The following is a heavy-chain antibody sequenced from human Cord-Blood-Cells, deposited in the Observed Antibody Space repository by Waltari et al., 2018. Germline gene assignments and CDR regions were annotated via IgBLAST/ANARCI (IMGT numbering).Heavy chain of an antibody. J-gene: IGHJ3*02. CDR1: GGTFSSYA. CDR2: IITICGTA. D-gene: IGHD3-3*01. V-gene: IGHV1-69*01. CDR3: ARDLGEFLDGGAAFDI. Sequence: QVQLVQSGAEVKKPGSSVKVSCKASGGTFSSYAISWVRQAPGQGLEWMGGIITICGTANYAQKFQGRVTITADESTSTAYMELSSLRSEDTAAYYCARDLGEFLDGGAAFDIRGQGTMVTVSS.